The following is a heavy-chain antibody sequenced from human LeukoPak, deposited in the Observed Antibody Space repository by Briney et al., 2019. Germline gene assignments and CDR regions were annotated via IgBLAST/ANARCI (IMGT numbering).Heavy chain of an antibody. D-gene: IGHD3-9*01. CDR1: GFTFSSYA. V-gene: IGHV3-30-3*01. CDR3: ARDFTIFRLTYYFGY. Sequence: GGSLRLSCAASGFTFSSYAMHWVRQAPGKGLEWVAVISYDGSNKYYADSVKGRFTISRDNSKNTLYLQMNSLRAEDTAVYYCARDFTIFRLTYYFGYWGQGTLVTVSS. J-gene: IGHJ4*02. CDR2: ISYDGSNK.